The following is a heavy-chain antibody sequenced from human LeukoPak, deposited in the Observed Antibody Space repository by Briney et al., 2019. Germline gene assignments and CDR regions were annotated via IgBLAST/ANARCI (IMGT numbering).Heavy chain of an antibody. CDR2: ISYDGSNK. V-gene: IGHV3-30*03. D-gene: IGHD1-1*01. J-gene: IGHJ6*02. CDR3: ATPTLDANYYYGMDV. Sequence: PGRSLRLSCAASGFTFSSYGMHWVRQAPGKGLEWVAVISYDGSNKYYADSVKGRFTISRDNSKNTLYLQMNSLGAEDTAVYYCATPTLDANYYYGMDVWGQGTTVTVSS. CDR1: GFTFSSYG.